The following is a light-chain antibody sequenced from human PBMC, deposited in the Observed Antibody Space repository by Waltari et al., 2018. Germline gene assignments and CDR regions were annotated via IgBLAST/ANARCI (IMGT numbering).Light chain of an antibody. J-gene: IGKJ1*01. CDR1: QSISSW. CDR3: QQYNNFWT. CDR2: HDS. V-gene: IGKV1-5*01. Sequence: DIQMTQSPATLSASVGDRVTITCRASQSISSWLAWFQQKPGKAPKLLIYHDSGLESGVPSRFSGSGSGTEFTLTISSLQPDDFATYYCQQYNNFWTFGQGTKVEIK.